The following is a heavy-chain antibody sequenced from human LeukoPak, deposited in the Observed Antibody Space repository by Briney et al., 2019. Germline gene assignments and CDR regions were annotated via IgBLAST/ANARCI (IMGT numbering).Heavy chain of an antibody. V-gene: IGHV1-18*01. Sequence: GASVKVSCKASGYTSTSYGISWVRQAPGQGLEWMGWISAYNGNTNYAQKLQGRVTMTTDTSTSTAYMELRSLRSDDTAVYYCAREGSYSSSSRGIADYWGQGTLVTVSS. CDR2: ISAYNGNT. D-gene: IGHD6-6*01. J-gene: IGHJ4*02. CDR3: AREGSYSSSSRGIADY. CDR1: GYTSTSYG.